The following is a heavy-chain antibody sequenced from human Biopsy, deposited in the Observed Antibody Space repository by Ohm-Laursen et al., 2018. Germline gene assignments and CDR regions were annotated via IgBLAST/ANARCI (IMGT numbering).Heavy chain of an antibody. D-gene: IGHD2-8*01. CDR3: ARHHCTNGVCLGVYFDY. V-gene: IGHV3-53*01. Sequence: GSLTLSCSASGFTGSNKYMSWVRQAPGKGLERVSVIYTGGTTHYADSVRGRFTISRDNSKNTLYLQMNSLRAEDTAVYYCARHHCTNGVCLGVYFDYWGQGTLVTVSS. CDR1: GFTGSNKY. J-gene: IGHJ4*02. CDR2: IYTGGTT.